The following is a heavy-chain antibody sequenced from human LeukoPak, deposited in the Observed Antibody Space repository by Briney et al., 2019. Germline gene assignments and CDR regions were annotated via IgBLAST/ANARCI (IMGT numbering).Heavy chain of an antibody. D-gene: IGHD2-15*01. J-gene: IGHJ4*02. Sequence: GGSLRLSCAASGFTFSTYYMNWVRQAPGKGLEWVSLISSSSSFIYYADSEKGRFTISRDNAKNSLYLQMNSLRVEDTAVYYCARDMAAVGDFDYWGQGTLVTVSS. CDR2: ISSSSSFI. V-gene: IGHV3-21*01. CDR1: GFTFSTYY. CDR3: ARDMAAVGDFDY.